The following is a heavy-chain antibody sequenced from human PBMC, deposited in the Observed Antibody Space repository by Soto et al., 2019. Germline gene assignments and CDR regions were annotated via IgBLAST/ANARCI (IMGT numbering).Heavy chain of an antibody. CDR2: VYPGDSDT. CDR1: AYTFTRHW. D-gene: IGHD3-22*01. Sequence: GASLKISCKGSAYTFTRHWITWVRQMPGKGLEWMGIVYPGDSDTTYSPSFQGQVTISVDTSINTAYLQWSTLTASDTAMYYCARGGSSDSSNYLTWFDPWGQGTLVTVSS. J-gene: IGHJ5*02. CDR3: ARGGSSDSSNYLTWFDP. V-gene: IGHV5-51*01.